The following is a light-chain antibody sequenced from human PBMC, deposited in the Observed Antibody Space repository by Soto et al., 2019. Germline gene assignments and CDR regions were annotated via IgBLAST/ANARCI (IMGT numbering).Light chain of an antibody. V-gene: IGKV1-39*01. Sequence: IQMTQSPSSLSASVGDRVTISCRASQSIGTYLHWYQQKLGKAPKFLIYSASTLQSGVPSSFSGSGSGTYFTLAISGLQPEDFATYYCQQGDCTPTFGQGTKVEIK. CDR1: QSIGTY. J-gene: IGKJ1*01. CDR2: SAS. CDR3: QQGDCTPT.